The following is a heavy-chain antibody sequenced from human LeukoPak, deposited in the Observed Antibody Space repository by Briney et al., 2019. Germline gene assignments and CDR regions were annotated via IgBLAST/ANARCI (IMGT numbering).Heavy chain of an antibody. D-gene: IGHD3-22*01. V-gene: IGHV3-20*04. CDR1: GFTFDDYA. Sequence: GGSLRLSCVASGFTFDDYAMSWVRQAPGKGLEWVSGINWNGDNTVYADSVKGRFTISRDNAKNSLYLQMNSLGAEDTAFYYCASDRRSDSSGYLTLFGYWGQGTLVTVSS. CDR3: ASDRRSDSSGYLTLFGY. CDR2: INWNGDNT. J-gene: IGHJ4*02.